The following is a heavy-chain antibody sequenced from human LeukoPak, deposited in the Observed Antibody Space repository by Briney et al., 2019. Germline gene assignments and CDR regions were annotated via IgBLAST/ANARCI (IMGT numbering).Heavy chain of an antibody. V-gene: IGHV1-69*13. J-gene: IGHJ5*02. Sequence: GASVKVSCKASGGTFSSYAISWVRQAPGQGLEWMGGIIPIFGTANYAQKFQGRVTITADESTSTAYMELSSLRSEDTAVYYCATVRGDPNWFDPWGQGTLVTVSS. CDR1: GGTFSSYA. D-gene: IGHD3-10*01. CDR2: IIPIFGTA. CDR3: ATVRGDPNWFDP.